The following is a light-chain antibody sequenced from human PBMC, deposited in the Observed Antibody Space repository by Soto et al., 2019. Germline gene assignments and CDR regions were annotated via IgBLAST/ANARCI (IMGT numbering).Light chain of an antibody. CDR1: QSINSN. CDR3: QQYNNWPRAT. Sequence: IVMTQSPATLSVSPGERATLSCRASQSINSNLAWYQQNPGQAPRLLMFRASIRATGFPARFSGSGSGTEFNITISSLQSEDSAIYYCQQYNNWPRATFGGGTKVDIK. J-gene: IGKJ4*01. CDR2: RAS. V-gene: IGKV3-15*01.